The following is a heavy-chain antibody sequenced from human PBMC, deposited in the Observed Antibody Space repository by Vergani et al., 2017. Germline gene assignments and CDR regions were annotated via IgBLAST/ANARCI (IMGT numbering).Heavy chain of an antibody. CDR1: GFTFSSYS. Sequence: EVQLVESGGGLVKPGGSLRLSCAASGFTFSSYSMNWVRQAPGKGLEWVSAISGSGGSTYYADSVKGRFTISRDNSKNTLYLQMNSLRAEDTAVYYCAKDISITHYYYGMDVWGQGTTVTVSS. V-gene: IGHV3-23*04. CDR3: AKDISITHYYYGMDV. CDR2: ISGSGGST. J-gene: IGHJ6*02. D-gene: IGHD3-10*01.